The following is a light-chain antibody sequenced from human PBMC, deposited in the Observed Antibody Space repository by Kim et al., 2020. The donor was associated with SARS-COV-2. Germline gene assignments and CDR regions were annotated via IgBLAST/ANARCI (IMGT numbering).Light chain of an antibody. CDR1: SSDVGGYNY. CDR2: EVN. Sequence: QSALTQLPSASGSPGQSVTISCTGTSSDVGGYNYVSWYQLHPGKAPKLMIYEVNKRPSGVPDRFSGSKSGNTASLTVSGLQAEDEADYYCSSYAGSIWVFGGGTELTVL. V-gene: IGLV2-8*01. CDR3: SSYAGSIWV. J-gene: IGLJ3*02.